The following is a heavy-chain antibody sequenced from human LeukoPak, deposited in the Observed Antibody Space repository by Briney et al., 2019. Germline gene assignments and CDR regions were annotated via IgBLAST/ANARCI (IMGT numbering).Heavy chain of an antibody. V-gene: IGHV4-59*01. CDR1: GGSISSYY. D-gene: IGHD6-19*01. CDR3: ARGRDSSGWWVDY. CDR2: IYYSGST. J-gene: IGHJ4*02. Sequence: SETLSLTCTVSGGSISSYYWSWIRQPPGKGLEWIGYIYYSGSTNYNPSLKSRVTISVDTSKNQFSLKLSSVTAADTAVYYCARGRDSSGWWVDYWGQGTLVTVSS.